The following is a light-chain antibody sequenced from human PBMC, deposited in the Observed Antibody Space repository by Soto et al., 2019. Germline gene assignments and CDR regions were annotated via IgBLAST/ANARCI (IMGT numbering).Light chain of an antibody. J-gene: IGLJ3*02. CDR3: SLYTSSSTSWV. CDR2: EVS. Sequence: QSALTQPPSVSGSPGQSVTISCTGTSSDVGSYNRVSWYQQPPGTAPKLMIYEVSNRPSGVPDRFSGSKSGNTASLTISGLQAEVEADYYCSLYTSSSTSWVFGGGTQLTVL. CDR1: SSDVGSYNR. V-gene: IGLV2-18*01.